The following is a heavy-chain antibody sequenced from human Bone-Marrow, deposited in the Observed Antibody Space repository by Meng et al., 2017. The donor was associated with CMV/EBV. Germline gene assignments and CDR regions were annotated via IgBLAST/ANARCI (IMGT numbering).Heavy chain of an antibody. D-gene: IGHD2-2*01. V-gene: IGHV4-34*01. CDR3: ARGRGYCSDTSCYWADY. Sequence: GSLRLSCAVYSGSFSGYYWSWIRHSPGKGLEWIGEINHSGSTNYNPSLRSRVTISVGTSKNQFSLKLTSVTTADTAVYYCARGRGYCSDTSCYWADYWGQGSLVTVSS. J-gene: IGHJ4*02. CDR1: SGSFSGYY. CDR2: INHSGST.